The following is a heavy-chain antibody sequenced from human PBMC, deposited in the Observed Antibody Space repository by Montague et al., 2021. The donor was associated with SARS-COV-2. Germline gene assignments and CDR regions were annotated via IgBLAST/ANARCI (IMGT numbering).Heavy chain of an antibody. V-gene: IGHV4-39*01. CDR3: ARLWDTVYYYYGMDV. CDR2: IHYSGST. J-gene: IGHJ6*02. D-gene: IGHD1-26*01. CDR1: GDSISSSSYF. Sequence: SETLSLTRSVSGDSISSSSYFWGWIRQPPGKGLEWIGSIHYSGSTYYNPSLRSRVSISVDTSKNQFSLKLSSVTAADTAVYYCARLWDTVYYYYGMDVWGQGTTVTVSS.